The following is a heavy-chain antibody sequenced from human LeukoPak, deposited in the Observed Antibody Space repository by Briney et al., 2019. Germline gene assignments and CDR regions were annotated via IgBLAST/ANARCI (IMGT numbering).Heavy chain of an antibody. CDR2: ISRNGDCT. CDR3: ARGPNLPVEDCLGGSCLCPPSERFFDP. J-gene: IGHJ5*02. CDR1: GFTFSAYS. D-gene: IGHD2-15*01. Sequence: GGSLRLSCVGSGFTFSAYSMHWVRQDPVKGLAYVSAISRNGDCTYYAKSLKGRFTISRDNSKNTLYLQMGSLRPEDTGLYYCARGPNLPVEDCLGGSCLCPPSERFFDPWGQGTLVTVSS. V-gene: IGHV3-64*01.